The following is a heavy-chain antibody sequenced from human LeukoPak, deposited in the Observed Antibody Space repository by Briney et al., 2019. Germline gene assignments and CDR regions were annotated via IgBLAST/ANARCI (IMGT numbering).Heavy chain of an antibody. D-gene: IGHD1-26*01. CDR1: GFTFSTYW. V-gene: IGHV3-7*01. CDR2: TKEDGSAK. Sequence: GGSLRLSCAASGFTFSTYWMSWVRQAPGKGLEWVANTKEDGSAKYYADSVKGRFTISRDNAKNSLYLQMNSLRAEDTAVYYCARDSAGYDYWGQGTLVTVSS. J-gene: IGHJ4*02. CDR3: ARDSAGYDY.